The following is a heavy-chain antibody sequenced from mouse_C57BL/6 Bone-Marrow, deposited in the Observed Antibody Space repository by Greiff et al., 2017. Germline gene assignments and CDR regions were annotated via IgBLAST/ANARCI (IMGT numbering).Heavy chain of an antibody. CDR1: GFSLTSYG. D-gene: IGHD1-1*01. J-gene: IGHJ3*01. V-gene: IGHV2-5*01. CDR3: AKGPYYYGSSLAY. CDR2: IWRGGST. Sequence: QVQLKESGPGLVQPSQSLSITCTVSGFSLTSYGVHWVRQSPGKGLEWLGVIWRGGSTDYTAAFMSRLSITKDNSKSQVFFKMNSLQADDTAIYYCAKGPYYYGSSLAYWGQGTLVTVSA.